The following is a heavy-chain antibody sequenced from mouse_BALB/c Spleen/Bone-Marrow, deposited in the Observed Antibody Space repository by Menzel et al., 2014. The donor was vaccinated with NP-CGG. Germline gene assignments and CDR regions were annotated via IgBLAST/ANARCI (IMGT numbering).Heavy chain of an antibody. CDR3: ARGNWDRAMDY. CDR1: GFTFTDYY. J-gene: IGHJ4*01. D-gene: IGHD4-1*01. Sequence: VQLKESGGGLVQPGGSLRLSCATSGFTFTDYYMNWVRQPPGKALEWLGFIRNKANGYTTEYSASVKGRFTISRDNSQTILYLQMNTLRAEDSATYYCARGNWDRAMDYWGQGTSVTVSS. CDR2: IRNKANGYTT. V-gene: IGHV7-3*02.